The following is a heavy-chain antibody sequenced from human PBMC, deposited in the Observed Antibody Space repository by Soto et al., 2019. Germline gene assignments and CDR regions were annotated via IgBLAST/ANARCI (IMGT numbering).Heavy chain of an antibody. Sequence: QVQLVESGGGVVQPGRSLRLSCAASGFTFSSYGMHWVRQAPGKGLEWVAVISYDGSNKYYADSVKGRFTISRDNSKNTLYLQMNSLRAEDTAVYYCAKDRRVDSSGYFPLDYWGRGTLVTVSS. D-gene: IGHD3-22*01. CDR1: GFTFSSYG. V-gene: IGHV3-30*18. CDR2: ISYDGSNK. CDR3: AKDRRVDSSGYFPLDY. J-gene: IGHJ4*02.